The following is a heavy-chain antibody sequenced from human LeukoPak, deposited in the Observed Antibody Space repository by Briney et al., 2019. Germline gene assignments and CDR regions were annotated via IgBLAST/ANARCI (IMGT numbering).Heavy chain of an antibody. V-gene: IGHV4-30-4*01. D-gene: IGHD4-17*01. Sequence: SQTLSLTCTVPGGSISRGDYSWSWIRQPPGKGLEWVGYIYYSGNTYYNPSVKSRVTISVDTSKNQFSLKLSPATAADTAVYYCARGHGDDYWGQGTLVTVSS. CDR1: GGSISRGDYS. CDR2: IYYSGNT. CDR3: ARGHGDDY. J-gene: IGHJ4*02.